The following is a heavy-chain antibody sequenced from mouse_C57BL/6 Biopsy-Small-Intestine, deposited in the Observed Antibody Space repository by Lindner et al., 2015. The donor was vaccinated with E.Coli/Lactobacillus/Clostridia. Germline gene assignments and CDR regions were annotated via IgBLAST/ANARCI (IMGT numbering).Heavy chain of an antibody. J-gene: IGHJ4*01. D-gene: IGHD2-4*01. Sequence: SVKVSCKVSGDTFSSYAFSWVRQAPGQGLEWMGGIIPIFGRTNYAPKFQDRVTITADASTTTVYMHLSSLRFEDTAMFYCARAPHYYDSYFDHWGQGTLVTVSS. CDR2: IIPIFGRT. V-gene: IGHV1-55*01. CDR3: ARAPHYYDSYFDH. CDR1: GDTFSSYA.